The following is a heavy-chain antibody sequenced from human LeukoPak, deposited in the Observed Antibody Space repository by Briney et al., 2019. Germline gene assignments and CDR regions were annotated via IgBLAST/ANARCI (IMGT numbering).Heavy chain of an antibody. CDR2: ISSSSSYI. CDR1: GFTFSSYS. J-gene: IGHJ4*02. Sequence: GGSLRLSCAASGFTFSSYSMNWVRQAPGKGLEWVSSISSSSSYIYYADSVKGRFTISRDNAKNTLYLQMNSLRAEDTAVYYCARGELSYLRLLDCWGQGTLVTVSS. CDR3: ARGELSYLRLLDC. V-gene: IGHV3-21*01. D-gene: IGHD1-26*01.